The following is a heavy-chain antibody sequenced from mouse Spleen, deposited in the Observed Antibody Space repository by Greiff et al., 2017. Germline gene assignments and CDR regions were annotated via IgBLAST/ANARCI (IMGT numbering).Heavy chain of an antibody. Sequence: VKLQQPGAELVRPGSSVKLSCKASGYTFTSYWMHWVKQRPIQGLEWIGNIDPSDSETHYNQKFKDKATLTVDKSSSTAYMQLSSLTSEDSAVYYCATPITTDYFAMDYWGQGTSVTVSS. J-gene: IGHJ4*01. CDR1: GYTFTSYW. CDR3: ATPITTDYFAMDY. CDR2: IDPSDSET. V-gene: IGHV1-52*01. D-gene: IGHD1-1*01.